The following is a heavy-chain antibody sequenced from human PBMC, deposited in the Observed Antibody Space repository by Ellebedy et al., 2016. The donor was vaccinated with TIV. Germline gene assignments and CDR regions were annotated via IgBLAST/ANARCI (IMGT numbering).Heavy chain of an antibody. CDR2: IIPILGIA. D-gene: IGHD2-15*01. J-gene: IGHJ6*02. CDR1: GGTFSSYA. V-gene: IGHV1-69*04. CDR3: AREGLGVVVAAMPRDYYYYYGMDV. Sequence: AASVKVSCKASGGTFSSYAISWVRQAPGQGLEWMGRIIPILGIANYAQKFQGRVTITADKSTSTAYMELSSLRSEDTAVYYCAREGLGVVVAAMPRDYYYYYGMDVWGQGTTVTVSS.